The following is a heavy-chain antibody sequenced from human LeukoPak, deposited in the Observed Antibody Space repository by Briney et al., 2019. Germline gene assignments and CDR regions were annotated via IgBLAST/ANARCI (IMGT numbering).Heavy chain of an antibody. CDR2: INHSGST. Sequence: SETLSLTCAVYGGSFSGYYWSWIRQPPGKGLEWIGEINHSGSTNYNPSLKSRVTISVDTSKNQFSLKLSSVTAADTAVYYSARAVPRDYYDSSGYRGDAFDIWGQGTMVTVSS. CDR3: ARAVPRDYYDSSGYRGDAFDI. D-gene: IGHD3-22*01. V-gene: IGHV4-34*01. J-gene: IGHJ3*02. CDR1: GGSFSGYY.